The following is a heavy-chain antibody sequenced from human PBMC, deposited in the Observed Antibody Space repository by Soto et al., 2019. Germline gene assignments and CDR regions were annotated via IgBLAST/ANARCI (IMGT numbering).Heavy chain of an antibody. D-gene: IGHD2-2*01. J-gene: IGHJ4*02. CDR3: ARASDPSDQLFFDY. CDR1: GGSISSGGYY. V-gene: IGHV4-31*03. CDR2: IYYSGST. Sequence: SETLSLTCTVSGGSISSGGYYWSWIRQHPGKGLEWIGYIYYSGSTYYNPSLKSRVTISVDTSKNQFSLKLSSVTAADTTVYCCARASDPSDQLFFDYWGQGTLVTVSS.